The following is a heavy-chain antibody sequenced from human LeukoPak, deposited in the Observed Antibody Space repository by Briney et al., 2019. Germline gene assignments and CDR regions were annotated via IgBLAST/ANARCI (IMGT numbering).Heavy chain of an antibody. CDR3: ATDIYYYGSGSYLSCLY. J-gene: IGHJ4*02. Sequence: ASVKVSCKASGYTFTSYYMHWVRQAPGQGLEWMGIINPSGGSTSYAQKFQGRVTMTEDTSTDTAYMELSSLRSEDTAVYYCATDIYYYGSGSYLSCLYWGQGTLVTVSS. V-gene: IGHV1-46*01. CDR1: GYTFTSYY. CDR2: INPSGGST. D-gene: IGHD3-10*01.